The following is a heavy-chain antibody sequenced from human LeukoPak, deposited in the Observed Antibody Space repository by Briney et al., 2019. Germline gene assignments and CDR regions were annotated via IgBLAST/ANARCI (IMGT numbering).Heavy chain of an antibody. Sequence: GGSLRLSCAASGFTFSNAWMNWVRQAPGKGLEWVSVISGSGGRTDYADSVKGRFTISRDNAKNTLYLQMNSLRAEDTAVYYCARESNGYFYGQYYYYYGMDVWGQGTTITVSS. D-gene: IGHD5-18*01. J-gene: IGHJ6*02. CDR3: ARESNGYFYGQYYYYYGMDV. V-gene: IGHV3-74*01. CDR1: GFTFSNAW. CDR2: ISGSGGRT.